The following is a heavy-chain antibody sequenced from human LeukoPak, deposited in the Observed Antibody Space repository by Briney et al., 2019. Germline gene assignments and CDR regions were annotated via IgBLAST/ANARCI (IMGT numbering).Heavy chain of an antibody. CDR1: GFTFDDYA. Sequence: PGRSLRLSCAASGFTFDDYAMHWVRQAPGKGLEWVSGISWNSGSIGYADSGKGRFTISRDNAKNSLYLQMNSLRAEDTALYYCAKGDDILTPFDYWGQGTLVTVSS. D-gene: IGHD3-9*01. J-gene: IGHJ4*02. CDR2: ISWNSGSI. V-gene: IGHV3-9*01. CDR3: AKGDDILTPFDY.